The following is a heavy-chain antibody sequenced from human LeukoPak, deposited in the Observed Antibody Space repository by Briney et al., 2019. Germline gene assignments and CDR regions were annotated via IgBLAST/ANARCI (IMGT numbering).Heavy chain of an antibody. Sequence: ASVKVSCKASGYTFTSYYMHWVRQAPGQRLEWMGWINAGNGNTKYSQKFQGRVTITRDTSASTAYMELSSLRSEDTAVYYCARGDYGDYENYFDYWGQGTLVTVSS. V-gene: IGHV1-3*01. J-gene: IGHJ4*02. CDR3: ARGDYGDYENYFDY. D-gene: IGHD4-17*01. CDR1: GYTFTSYY. CDR2: INAGNGNT.